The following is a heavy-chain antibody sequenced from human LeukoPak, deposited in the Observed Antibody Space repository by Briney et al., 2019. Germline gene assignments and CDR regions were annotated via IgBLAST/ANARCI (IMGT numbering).Heavy chain of an antibody. Sequence: GGSLRLSCAASGFTFSSYAMSWVRQAPGKGLEWVSAFSGSGGGTYYADSVKGRFTISRDNSKHTLYLQMNSLRAEDTAVYYCAKARREGWLQLTEHDAFDIWGQGTMVTVSS. CDR1: GFTFSSYA. J-gene: IGHJ3*02. D-gene: IGHD5-24*01. CDR2: FSGSGGGT. V-gene: IGHV3-23*01. CDR3: AKARREGWLQLTEHDAFDI.